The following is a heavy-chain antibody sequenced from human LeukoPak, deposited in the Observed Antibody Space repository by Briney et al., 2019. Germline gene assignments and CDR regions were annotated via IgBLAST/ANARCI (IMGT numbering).Heavy chain of an antibody. Sequence: GGSLRLSCAASAFTFNNYWMSWVRQAPGKGLEWVANIKQDGSEKYYADSVKGRFTISRDNVKNSLYLQMNSLSAEDTAVYYCARFDYGDYDDAFDIWGQGTMVTVSS. D-gene: IGHD4-17*01. J-gene: IGHJ3*02. V-gene: IGHV3-7*01. CDR2: IKQDGSEK. CDR3: ARFDYGDYDDAFDI. CDR1: AFTFNNYW.